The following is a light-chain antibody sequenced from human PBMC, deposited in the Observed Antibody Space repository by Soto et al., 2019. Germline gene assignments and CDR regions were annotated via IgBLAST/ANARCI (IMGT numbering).Light chain of an antibody. V-gene: IGKV3-15*01. CDR2: GAS. CDR1: QSVSGN. Sequence: EILMTQSPATLSVSPGERATLSCMASQSVSGNLAWYQQKPGQAPRLLIYGASTRATGIPARFSGSGSGTEFILTISSLQSEDFAVYYCQHYNNLPRTFGQGTKVEIK. J-gene: IGKJ1*01. CDR3: QHYNNLPRT.